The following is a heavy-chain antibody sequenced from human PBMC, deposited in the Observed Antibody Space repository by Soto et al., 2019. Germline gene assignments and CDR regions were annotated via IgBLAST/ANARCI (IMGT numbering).Heavy chain of an antibody. V-gene: IGHV3-23*01. J-gene: IGHJ3*02. Sequence: GGSLRLSCAASGFTFSSYAMSWVRQAPGKGLEWVSAISGSGGSTYYADSVKGRFTISRDNSKNTLYLQMNSLRAEDTAVYYWAKMRTVYDSVRGSYGDAFAIWGQGTMVTVSS. CDR3: AKMRTVYDSVRGSYGDAFAI. CDR2: ISGSGGST. CDR1: GFTFSSYA. D-gene: IGHD3-16*01.